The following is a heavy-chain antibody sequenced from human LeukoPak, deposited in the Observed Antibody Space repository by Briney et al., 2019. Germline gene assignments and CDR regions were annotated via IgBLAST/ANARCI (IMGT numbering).Heavy chain of an antibody. Sequence: ASVKVSCKASGYTFTSYYMHWVRQAPGQGLEWMGIINPSGGSTSYAQKFQGRVTMTRDTSTSTVYMELSSLRSEDTAVYYCARDPQYYYDSSGYQPFDYWGQGTLDTVSS. CDR2: INPSGGST. V-gene: IGHV1-46*01. CDR3: ARDPQYYYDSSGYQPFDY. CDR1: GYTFTSYY. D-gene: IGHD3-22*01. J-gene: IGHJ4*02.